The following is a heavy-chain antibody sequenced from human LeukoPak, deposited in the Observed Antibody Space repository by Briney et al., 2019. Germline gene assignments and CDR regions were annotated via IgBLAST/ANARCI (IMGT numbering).Heavy chain of an antibody. J-gene: IGHJ4*02. Sequence: GESLRLSCAASGFSFAKYNMNWVRQAPGKGLEWVSSIGTSSRYTYYEDSLQGRFTISRDDATSSLHLQMDSLRAEDTAVYYCVRDRSYRGSPPGVVYLDYWGQGIMVAVSS. D-gene: IGHD1-26*01. V-gene: IGHV3-21*01. CDR3: VRDRSYRGSPPGVVYLDY. CDR2: IGTSSRYT. CDR1: GFSFAKYN.